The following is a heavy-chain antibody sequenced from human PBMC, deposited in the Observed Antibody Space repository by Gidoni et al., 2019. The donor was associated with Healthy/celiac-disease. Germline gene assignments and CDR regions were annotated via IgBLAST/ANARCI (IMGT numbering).Heavy chain of an antibody. Sequence: QVQLVESGGGVVQPGRSLRLSCAASGFTFSSYAMHWVRQAPGKGLGWVAVISYDGSNKYYADSVKGRFTISRDNSKNTLYLQMNSLRAEDTAVYYCAREALVMELYGMDVWGQGTTVTVSS. CDR2: ISYDGSNK. D-gene: IGHD2-15*01. J-gene: IGHJ6*02. V-gene: IGHV3-30-3*01. CDR3: AREALVMELYGMDV. CDR1: GFTFSSYA.